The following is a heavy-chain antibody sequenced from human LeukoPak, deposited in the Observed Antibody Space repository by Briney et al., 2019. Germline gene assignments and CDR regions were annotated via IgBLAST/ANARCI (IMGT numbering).Heavy chain of an antibody. D-gene: IGHD3-10*01. Sequence: ASVKVSCKASGYNFISYYMHWVRQAPGQGLEWVGIINPSDGSTTYTQKLQGRVTLTSDTSTSTFYMELNSLRSEDTAIYYCARERGYTHGSHFDLWGQGTMVIVSS. CDR3: ARERGYTHGSHFDL. CDR2: INPSDGST. J-gene: IGHJ4*02. CDR1: GYNFISYY. V-gene: IGHV1-46*04.